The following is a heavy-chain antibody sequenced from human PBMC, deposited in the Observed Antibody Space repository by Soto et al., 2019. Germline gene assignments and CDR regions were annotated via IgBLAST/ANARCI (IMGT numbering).Heavy chain of an antibody. CDR1: GGTFSSYA. CDR3: ARGNDYGGNRYYYGMDV. D-gene: IGHD4-17*01. Sequence: QVQLVQSGAEVKKPGSSVKVSCKASGGTFSSYAISWVRQAPGQGLEWMGGSIPIFGIANYAQKFQGRVTITADESTSTAYMELSSLRSEDTAVYYCARGNDYGGNRYYYGMDVWGQGTTVTVSS. V-gene: IGHV1-69*01. CDR2: SIPIFGIA. J-gene: IGHJ6*02.